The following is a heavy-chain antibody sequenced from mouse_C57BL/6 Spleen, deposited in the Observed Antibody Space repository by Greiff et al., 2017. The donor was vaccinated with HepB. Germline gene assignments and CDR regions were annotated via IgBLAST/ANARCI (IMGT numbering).Heavy chain of an antibody. J-gene: IGHJ2*01. CDR1: GYTFTSYW. V-gene: IGHV1-55*01. Sequence: QVHVKQPGAELVKPGASVKMSCKASGYTFTSYWITWVKQRPGQGLEWIGDINPNNGGTSYNQKFKGKATLTVDKSSSTAYMELRSLTSEDSAVYYCARWYYGYYFDYWGQGTTLTVSS. CDR3: ARWYYGYYFDY. D-gene: IGHD1-1*01. CDR2: INPNNGGT.